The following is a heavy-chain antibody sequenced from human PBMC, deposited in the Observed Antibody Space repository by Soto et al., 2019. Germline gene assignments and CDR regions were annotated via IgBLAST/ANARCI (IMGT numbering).Heavy chain of an antibody. J-gene: IGHJ4*02. V-gene: IGHV3-64*02. D-gene: IGHD6-19*01. CDR3: VRVMVGGWYDY. Sequence: EVQLVESGEGLVQPGGSLRLSCAASGFSFSGYAMHWVRQAPGKGLEFVSAITNDGYTTYYADSVEGRFIISRENSKNTLYLQMGSLRAEDTAVYYCVRVMVGGWYDYWGQGTLVTVSS. CDR2: ITNDGYTT. CDR1: GFSFSGYA.